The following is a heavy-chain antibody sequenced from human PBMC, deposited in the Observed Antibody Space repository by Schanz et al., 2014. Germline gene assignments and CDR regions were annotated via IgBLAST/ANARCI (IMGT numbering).Heavy chain of an antibody. Sequence: VQLVESGGGVVQPGRSLRLSCAASGFTFSSYAMTWVRQAPGKGLEWVSAINTGVNTYYADSVRGRFTISRDNAKNSLYLEMNSLRVEDTAFYYCARDASSSDYHLAHWGQGTLVTVSS. CDR2: INTGVNT. CDR1: GFTFSSYA. J-gene: IGHJ4*02. D-gene: IGHD3-22*01. V-gene: IGHV3-23*04. CDR3: ARDASSSDYHLAH.